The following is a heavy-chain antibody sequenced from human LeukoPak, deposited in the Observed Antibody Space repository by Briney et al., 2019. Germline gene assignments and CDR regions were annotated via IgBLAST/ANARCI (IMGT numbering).Heavy chain of an antibody. CDR1: GGSISSGGYY. Sequence: SQTLSLTCTVSGGSISSGGYYWSWIRQHPGNGLEWIGYIYYSGSTYYHPSLKRRLTISVDTSKNQFSLKLSSVSAADTAVYYCARGGGDVYNVFDYWGQGTLVTVSS. CDR3: ARGGGDVYNVFDY. V-gene: IGHV4-31*03. CDR2: IYYSGST. J-gene: IGHJ4*02. D-gene: IGHD5-24*01.